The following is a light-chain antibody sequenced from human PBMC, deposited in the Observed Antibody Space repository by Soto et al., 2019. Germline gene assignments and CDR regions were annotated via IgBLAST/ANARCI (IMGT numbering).Light chain of an antibody. CDR3: QQLNSYPLT. V-gene: IGKV1-9*01. CDR2: AAS. Sequence: IQLTQSPSYLSASVGDRVTITSRASQDISDYLAWYQQRPGKAPKLLIYAASTLQSGVPSRFSGSGSGTEFTLTISSLQPEDFATYSCQQLNSYPLTFGGGTKVDIK. CDR1: QDISDY. J-gene: IGKJ4*01.